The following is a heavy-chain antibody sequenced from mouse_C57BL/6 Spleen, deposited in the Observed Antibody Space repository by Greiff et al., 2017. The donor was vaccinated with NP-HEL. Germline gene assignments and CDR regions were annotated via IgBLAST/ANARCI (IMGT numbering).Heavy chain of an antibody. CDR1: GFTFSDYG. Sequence: DVKLVESGGGLVKPGGSLKLSCAASGFTFSDYGMHWVRQAPEKGLEWVAYISSGSSTIYYADTVKGRFTISRDNAKNTLFLQMTSLRSEDTAMYYCARERIYYYDYWGQGTTLTVSS. CDR3: ARERIYYYDY. J-gene: IGHJ2*01. V-gene: IGHV5-17*01. D-gene: IGHD1-1*01. CDR2: ISSGSSTI.